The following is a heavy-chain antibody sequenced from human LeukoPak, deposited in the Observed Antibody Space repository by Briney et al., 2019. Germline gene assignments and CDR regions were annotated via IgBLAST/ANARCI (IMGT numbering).Heavy chain of an antibody. CDR2: XXYSGST. Sequence: SETLSLTCTVSGCSISSYYWSWIRQPPGKGLEXXXXXXYSGSTNYNPSLKSRVTISVDTSKNQFSLKLSSVTAADTAVYYCARVDYDSSGYYGDAFDIWGQGTMVTVSS. CDR1: GCSISSYY. CDR3: ARVDYDSSGYYGDAFDI. D-gene: IGHD3-22*01. V-gene: IGHV4-59*01. J-gene: IGHJ3*02.